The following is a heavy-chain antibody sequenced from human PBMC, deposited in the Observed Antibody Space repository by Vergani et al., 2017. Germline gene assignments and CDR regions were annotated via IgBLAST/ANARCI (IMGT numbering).Heavy chain of an antibody. CDR1: GFTYDEYA. J-gene: IGHJ3*01. CDR2: VRWKSNSI. D-gene: IGHD3-16*01. CDR3: VRDLGDKRAASAS. Sequence: EVKLVESGGTLVQPGRSLRLSCVDSGFTYDEYAMHWVRQAPGKGLEWVAGVRWKSNSIGYAASVRGRFTISRDKARNSLFLQMNSLRDEDTALYYCVRDLGDKRAASASWDQGTMVNGSS. V-gene: IGHV3-9*01.